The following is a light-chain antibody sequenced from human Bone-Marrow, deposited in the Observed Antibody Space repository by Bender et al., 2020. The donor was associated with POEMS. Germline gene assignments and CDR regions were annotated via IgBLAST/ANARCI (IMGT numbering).Light chain of an antibody. J-gene: IGLJ3*02. CDR2: NNS. CDR3: ATWEDSLNGWV. V-gene: IGLV1-44*01. Sequence: QSVLTQPPSASGTPGQRVTISCSGSSSKFGSYPVNWYQQLPGAAPKLVIFNNSQRPSGVPDRFSGSNSGTSASLAISGLLSDDEDEFFCATWEDSLNGWVFGGGTKLTVL. CDR1: SSKFGSYP.